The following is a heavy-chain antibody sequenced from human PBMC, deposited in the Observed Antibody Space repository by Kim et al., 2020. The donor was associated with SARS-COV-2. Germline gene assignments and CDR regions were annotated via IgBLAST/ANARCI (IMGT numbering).Heavy chain of an antibody. Sequence: ASVKVSCKASGYTFTSYAMNWVRQAPGQGLEWMGWINTNTGNPTYAQGFTGRFVFSLDTSVSTAYLQISSLKAEDTAVYYCASLTTNYYDSSGYHPWFDYWGQGTLVTVSS. CDR2: INTNTGNP. V-gene: IGHV7-4-1*02. CDR3: ASLTTNYYDSSGYHPWFDY. D-gene: IGHD3-22*01. J-gene: IGHJ4*02. CDR1: GYTFTSYA.